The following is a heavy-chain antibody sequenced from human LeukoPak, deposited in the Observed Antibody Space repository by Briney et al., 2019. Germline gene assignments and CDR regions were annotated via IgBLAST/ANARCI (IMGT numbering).Heavy chain of an antibody. CDR3: ARGLGDSSSWYTYYYMDV. V-gene: IGHV4-59*11. D-gene: IGHD6-13*01. CDR1: GGSISSHY. J-gene: IGHJ6*03. Sequence: SETLSLTCTVSGGSISSHYWSWIRQPPGKGLEWIGYIYYSGSTNYDPSLKSRVTISVDTSKNQFSLKLSSVTAADTAVYYCARGLGDSSSWYTYYYMDVWGKGTTVTVSS. CDR2: IYYSGST.